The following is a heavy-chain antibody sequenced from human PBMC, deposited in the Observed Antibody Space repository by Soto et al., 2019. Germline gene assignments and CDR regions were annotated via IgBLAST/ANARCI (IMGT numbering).Heavy chain of an antibody. V-gene: IGHV4-34*01. Sequence: SETLSLTFAVYGGSFSGYYWSWIRQHPGKGLEWIGEINHSGSTNYNTYLKSRVTISVDTSKNQFSLKLSSVTAAGTAVYYCARGRRFLEWLFPRARDNWFDSWGQGTLVTVSS. J-gene: IGHJ5*01. D-gene: IGHD3-3*01. CDR1: GGSFSGYY. CDR3: ARGRRFLEWLFPRARDNWFDS. CDR2: INHSGST.